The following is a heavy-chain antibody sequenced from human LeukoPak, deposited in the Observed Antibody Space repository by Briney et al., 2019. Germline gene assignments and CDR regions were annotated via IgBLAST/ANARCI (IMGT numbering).Heavy chain of an antibody. Sequence: PGGSLRLSCAASGFTFSSYAMSWVRQAPAKGLEWVSAISGSGGSTYYADSVKGRFTISRDNSKNTLYLQMNSLRAEDTAVYYCAKESHSSSWYKAYYYYGMDVWGQGTTVTVSS. D-gene: IGHD6-13*01. V-gene: IGHV3-23*01. J-gene: IGHJ6*02. CDR3: AKESHSSSWYKAYYYYGMDV. CDR1: GFTFSSYA. CDR2: ISGSGGST.